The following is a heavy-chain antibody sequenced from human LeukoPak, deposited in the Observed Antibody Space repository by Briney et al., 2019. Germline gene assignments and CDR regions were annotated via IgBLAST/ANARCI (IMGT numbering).Heavy chain of an antibody. CDR3: AREFGIAVAGTDAFDI. D-gene: IGHD6-19*01. Sequence: SVKVSCRASGGTFSSYAISWVRQAPGQGLEWMGGIIPIFGTANYAQKFQGRVTITTDESTSTAYMELSSLRSEDTAVYYCAREFGIAVAGTDAFDIWGQGTMVTVSS. CDR1: GGTFSSYA. J-gene: IGHJ3*02. CDR2: IIPIFGTA. V-gene: IGHV1-69*05.